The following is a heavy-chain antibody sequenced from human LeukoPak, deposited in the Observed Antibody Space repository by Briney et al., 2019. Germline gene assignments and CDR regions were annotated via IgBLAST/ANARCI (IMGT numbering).Heavy chain of an antibody. D-gene: IGHD4-17*01. J-gene: IGHJ4*02. CDR3: AGNYGDYVAVWDY. V-gene: IGHV4-4*07. CDR2: IYPSGAT. CDR1: GGSISIYY. Sequence: PSETLSLTCTVSGVSGGSISIYYWSWIRQPAGKGLEWIGRIYPSGATNYNPSLKSRVTISVDKSKNQFSLKLTSVTAADTAVYYCAGNYGDYVAVWDYWGQGTLVTVSS.